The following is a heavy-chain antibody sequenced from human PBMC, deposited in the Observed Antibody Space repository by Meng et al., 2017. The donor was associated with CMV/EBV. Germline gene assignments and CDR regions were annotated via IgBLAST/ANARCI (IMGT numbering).Heavy chain of an antibody. Sequence: SVKVSCKASGGTFSSYAISWVRQAPGQGLEWMGGIIPIFGTANYAQKFQGRVTITTDESTSSASMELSSLRSEDTAVYYCAREAKEFYFDYWGQGTLVTVSS. V-gene: IGHV1-69*05. CDR3: AREAKEFYFDY. CDR2: IIPIFGTA. J-gene: IGHJ4*02. CDR1: GGTFSSYA.